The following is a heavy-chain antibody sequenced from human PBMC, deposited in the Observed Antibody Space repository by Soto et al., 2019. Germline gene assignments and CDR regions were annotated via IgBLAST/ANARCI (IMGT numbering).Heavy chain of an antibody. CDR1: GFTFSSYA. CDR3: AKFRYCSSTSCYAGDY. CDR2: ISGSGGST. V-gene: IGHV3-23*01. Sequence: GGSLRLSCAASGFTFSSYAMSWVRQAPGKGLEWVSAISGSGGSTYYADSVKGRFTISRDNSKNTLYLQMNSLRAEDTAVYYCAKFRYCSSTSCYAGDYWGQGTLVTVSS. J-gene: IGHJ4*02. D-gene: IGHD2-2*01.